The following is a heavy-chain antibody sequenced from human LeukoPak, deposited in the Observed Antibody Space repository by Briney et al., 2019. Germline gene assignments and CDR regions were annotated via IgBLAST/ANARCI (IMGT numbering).Heavy chain of an antibody. CDR3: AKDHALLRYFDWLLWRKKGDPDY. J-gene: IGHJ4*02. CDR2: ISGSGGST. V-gene: IGHV3-23*01. D-gene: IGHD3-9*01. Sequence: GGSLRLSCAASGFTFSSYAMSWVRQAPGKGLEWVSDISGSGGSTYYADSVKGRFTISRDNSKNTMYLQMNSLRAEDTAVYYCAKDHALLRYFDWLLWRKKGDPDYWGQGTLVTVSS. CDR1: GFTFSSYA.